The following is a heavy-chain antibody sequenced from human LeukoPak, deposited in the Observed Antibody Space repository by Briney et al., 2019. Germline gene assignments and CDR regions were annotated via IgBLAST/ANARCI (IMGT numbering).Heavy chain of an antibody. J-gene: IGHJ4*02. CDR2: IYYSGTT. D-gene: IGHD2-8*02. CDR3: AGHHPRNTVDF. CDR1: GGSISSYY. V-gene: IGHV4-59*08. Sequence: SETLSLTCTVSGGSISSYYWSWIRQPPGKGLEWIGYIYYSGTTNYNPSLKSRVTISVDTSKNQFSLKLSSVTAADTAVYYCAGHHPRNTVDFWGQGTLVTVSS.